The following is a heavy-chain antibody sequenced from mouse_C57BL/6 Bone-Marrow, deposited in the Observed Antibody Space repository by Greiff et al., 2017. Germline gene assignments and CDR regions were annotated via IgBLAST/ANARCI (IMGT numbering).Heavy chain of an antibody. CDR2: ISSGGSYT. Sequence: EVKLVESGGDLVKPGGSLKLSCAASGFTFSSYGMSWVRQTPDKRLEWVATISSGGSYTYYPDSVKGRFTISRENAKNTLYLQMSSLKADDTAMYYCARNYYAMDYWGQGTSVTVSS. J-gene: IGHJ4*01. CDR3: ARNYYAMDY. V-gene: IGHV5-6*01. CDR1: GFTFSSYG.